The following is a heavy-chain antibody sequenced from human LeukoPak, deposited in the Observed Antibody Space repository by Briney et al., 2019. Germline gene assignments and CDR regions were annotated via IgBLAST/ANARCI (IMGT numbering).Heavy chain of an antibody. Sequence: GGSLRLSCAASGFTVSSNYMSWVRQAPGKGLEWVSVIYSGGSTYYADSVKGRFTISRDNSKNTLYLQMNSLRAEDTAVYYCARCDHFEVAATRDWYFDLWGRGTLVTVSS. CDR1: GFTVSSNY. V-gene: IGHV3-53*01. CDR2: IYSGGST. J-gene: IGHJ2*01. CDR3: ARCDHFEVAATRDWYFDL. D-gene: IGHD2-15*01.